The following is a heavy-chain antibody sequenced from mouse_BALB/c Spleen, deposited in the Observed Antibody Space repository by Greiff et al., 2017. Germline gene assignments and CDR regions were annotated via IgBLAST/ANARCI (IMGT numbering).Heavy chain of an antibody. Sequence: EVKVIESGPSLVKPSQTLSLTCSVTGDSITSGYWNWIRKFPGNKLEYMGYISYSGSTYYNPSLKSRISITRDTSKNQYYLQLNSVTTEDTATYYCARLRLDYYAMDYWGQGTSVTVSS. CDR2: ISYSGST. J-gene: IGHJ4*01. CDR1: GDSITSGY. D-gene: IGHD1-2*01. V-gene: IGHV3-8*02. CDR3: ARLRLDYYAMDY.